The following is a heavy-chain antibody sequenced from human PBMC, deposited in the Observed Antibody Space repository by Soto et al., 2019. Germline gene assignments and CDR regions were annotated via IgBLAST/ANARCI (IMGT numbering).Heavy chain of an antibody. D-gene: IGHD6-13*01. CDR3: ARPLIAAAATYYYYGMDV. J-gene: IGHJ6*02. CDR2: ISAYNGNT. V-gene: IGHV1-18*01. CDR1: GYTFTSYG. Sequence: ASVKVSCKASGYTFTSYGISWVRQAPGQGLEWMGWISAYNGNTNYAQKLQGRVTMTTDTSTSTAYMELSSLRSEDTAVYYCARPLIAAAATYYYYGMDVWGQGTTVTVSS.